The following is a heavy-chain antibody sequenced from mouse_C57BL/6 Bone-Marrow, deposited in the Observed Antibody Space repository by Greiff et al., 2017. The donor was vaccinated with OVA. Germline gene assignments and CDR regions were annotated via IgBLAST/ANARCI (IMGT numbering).Heavy chain of an antibody. CDR1: GYTFTSYW. CDR2: IDPSDSYT. V-gene: IGHV1-59*01. J-gene: IGHJ2*01. Sequence: VQLQQPGAELVRPGTSVKLSCKASGYTFTSYWMHWVKQRPGQGLEWIGVIDPSDSYTNYNQKFKGKATLTVDTSSSTAYMQLSSLTSEDSAVFYCAREYYVISPYYFDYWGQGTTLTVSS. CDR3: AREYYVISPYYFDY. D-gene: IGHD1-1*01.